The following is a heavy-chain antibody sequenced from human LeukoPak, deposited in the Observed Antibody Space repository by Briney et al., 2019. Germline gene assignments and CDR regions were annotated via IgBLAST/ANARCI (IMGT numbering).Heavy chain of an antibody. Sequence: GGSLRLSCEGSGFTFSNYWMGWVRQAPGKGLQWVANIKTDGSEKYYVDSVRGRFTISRDNAKNSLYLQMNSLRAEDTAVYYCATYSSLNRREFQYWGQGTLLTVSS. D-gene: IGHD3-22*01. J-gene: IGHJ1*01. V-gene: IGHV3-7*01. CDR3: ATYSSLNRREFQY. CDR1: GFTFSNYW. CDR2: IKTDGSEK.